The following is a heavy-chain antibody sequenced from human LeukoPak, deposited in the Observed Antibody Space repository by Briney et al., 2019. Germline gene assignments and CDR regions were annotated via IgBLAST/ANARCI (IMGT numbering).Heavy chain of an antibody. D-gene: IGHD1/OR15-1a*01. CDR2: FYTSGNTRST. J-gene: IGHJ4*02. CDR1: GGSISGDY. Sequence: SETLSLTCTVSGGSISGDYWSWIRQPAGKGLEWIGRFYTSGNTRSTIYNPSLRSRVTMSADTSKNQLSLRVNSVTAADTAIYYCARNEQGTRSDYWGQGTLVTVAS. V-gene: IGHV4-4*07. CDR3: ARNEQGTRSDY.